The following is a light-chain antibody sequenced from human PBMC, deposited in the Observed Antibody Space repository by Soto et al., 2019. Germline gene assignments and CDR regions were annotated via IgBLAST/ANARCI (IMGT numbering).Light chain of an antibody. CDR3: QQYYNWPQT. J-gene: IGKJ1*01. CDR2: GAS. V-gene: IGKV3-15*01. Sequence: EIVMTQSPATLSVSPGERATLSCRGSQSVSSNLAWYQQKPGQAPRLLIYGASTRATGIPARFSGSGSGTEFTLTISSLQSEDFAVYYCQQYYNWPQTFGQGTKVEIK. CDR1: QSVSSN.